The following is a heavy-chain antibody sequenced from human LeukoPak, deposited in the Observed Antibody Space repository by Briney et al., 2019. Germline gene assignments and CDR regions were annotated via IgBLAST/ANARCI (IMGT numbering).Heavy chain of an antibody. CDR3: ASAKNGDYVYNWFDP. V-gene: IGHV3-23*01. D-gene: IGHD4-17*01. Sequence: GGSPRLSCAASGFTFSSYAMSWVRQAPGKGLEWVSAISGSGISTYYADSVKGRFTISRDNSKNTLYLQMNSLRAEDAAVYYCASAKNGDYVYNWFDPWGQGTLVTVSS. CDR1: GFTFSSYA. J-gene: IGHJ5*02. CDR2: ISGSGIST.